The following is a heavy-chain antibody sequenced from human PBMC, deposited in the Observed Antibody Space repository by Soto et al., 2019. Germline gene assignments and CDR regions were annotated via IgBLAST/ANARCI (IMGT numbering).Heavy chain of an antibody. CDR2: IDTDGGGT. CDR3: ATVFDV. CDR1: GFTFRSHR. J-gene: IGHJ4*02. V-gene: IGHV3-74*01. D-gene: IGHD4-17*01. Sequence: EVQLVESGGGLVQPGGSLRVSCAASGFTFRSHRIHWVRQAPGKGLEWVSRIDTDGGGTSYADSVKGRFTISTDNAENTVYFHMNGLRVEDTAVYYCATVFDVWGQGNLGTVSS.